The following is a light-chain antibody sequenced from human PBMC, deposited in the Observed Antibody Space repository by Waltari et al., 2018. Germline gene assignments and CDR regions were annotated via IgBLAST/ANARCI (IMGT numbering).Light chain of an antibody. CDR1: SSDVGSYNL. J-gene: IGLJ3*02. V-gene: IGLV2-23*02. Sequence: QSALTQPASVSGSPGQSITISCTGTSSDVGSYNLVSWYQQHPGKAPKIMLYEVSKRPSGVSNRFSGSKSGNTASLTISGLQSDDEADYYCAAWDYRLNIWVFGGGTKLTVL. CDR2: EVS. CDR3: AAWDYRLNIWV.